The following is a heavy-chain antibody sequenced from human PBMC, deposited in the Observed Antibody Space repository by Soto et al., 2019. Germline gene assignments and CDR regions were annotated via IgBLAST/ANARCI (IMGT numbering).Heavy chain of an antibody. CDR3: STIILATARARFDP. J-gene: IGHJ5*02. D-gene: IGHD1-1*01. V-gene: IGHV3-15*01. CDR2: IKNNRDGGTI. Sequence: EEELVQSGGGLVRPGEALTLSCVASGIVFTDAWMTWVRQAPGKGLEWVGRIKNNRDGGTIDYAASVKGRFTISRDDPQSTLFIHMTRLTMEDTAVYYCSTIILATARARFDPWGQGTLVNVSS. CDR1: GIVFTDAW.